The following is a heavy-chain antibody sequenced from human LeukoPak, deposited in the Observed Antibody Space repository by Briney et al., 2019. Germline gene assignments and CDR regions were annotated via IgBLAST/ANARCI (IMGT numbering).Heavy chain of an antibody. CDR1: GASISSHY. J-gene: IGHJ5*02. D-gene: IGHD1-26*01. CDR2: IHYSGST. CDR3: ARGHYSGCYPLHWFDP. V-gene: IGHV4-59*11. Sequence: PSETLSLTCSVSGASISSHYWSWLRQPPGKGLDWIGYIHYSGSTNCNPSLKSRVTISLDTSKNQFSLKLTSVTAADTAVYYCARGHYSGCYPLHWFDPWGQGILVTVSS.